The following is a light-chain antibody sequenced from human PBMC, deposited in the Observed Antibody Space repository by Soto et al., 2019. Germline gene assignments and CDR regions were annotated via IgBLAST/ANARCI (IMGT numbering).Light chain of an antibody. V-gene: IGKV1-39*01. J-gene: IGKJ1*01. CDR3: QQNDIVPPWT. Sequence: QLTQSPSSLSASVGDRVIITCRASQSVSRSVNWYQQKTGQAPKLLIYAASTLHSGVPSRFSGSGSGTEFTLTISSLQPEDFATYYCQQNDIVPPWTFGQGTKVDVK. CDR1: QSVSRS. CDR2: AAS.